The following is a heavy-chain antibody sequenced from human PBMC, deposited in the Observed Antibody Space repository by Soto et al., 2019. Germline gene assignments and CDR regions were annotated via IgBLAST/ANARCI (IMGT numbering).Heavy chain of an antibody. CDR3: ARPNRVSRAFDM. Sequence: EVQLVESGGGLVQPGGSLRLSCAASGFTFSSYWMHWVRQAPGKGLVWVSRINSAGSSTSYADSVKGRFTISRDIAKNTLSLQMNSLRAEDTAVYYCARPNRVSRAFDMWGQGTMVTVSS. CDR2: INSAGSST. V-gene: IGHV3-74*01. CDR1: GFTFSSYW. D-gene: IGHD6-13*01. J-gene: IGHJ3*02.